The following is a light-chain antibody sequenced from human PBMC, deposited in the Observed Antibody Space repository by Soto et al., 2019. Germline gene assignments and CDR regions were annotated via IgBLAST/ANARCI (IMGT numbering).Light chain of an antibody. J-gene: IGKJ3*01. CDR2: AAS. CDR1: QGFSNY. CDR3: QKYNTVMFT. V-gene: IGKV1-27*01. Sequence: DIEMTQSPYSLSASVGDRVTITCRASQGFSNYLAWYQQRPGKAPKLLIYAASILQSGVPSRFRGSGSGTDFTLTISSLQPEDVATYYCQKYNTVMFTFGPGTKVDIK.